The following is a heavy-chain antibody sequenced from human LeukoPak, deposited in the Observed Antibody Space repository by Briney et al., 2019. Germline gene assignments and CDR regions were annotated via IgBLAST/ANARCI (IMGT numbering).Heavy chain of an antibody. V-gene: IGHV1-69*05. J-gene: IGHJ6*03. CDR3: ARVGNSYGSNYYYYMDV. Sequence: SVKVSCKASGGTFSSYAISWVRQAPGQGLEWMGGIIPIFGTANYAQKFQGRVTITTDESTSTAYMELSSLRSEDTAVHYCARVGNSYGSNYYYYMDVWGKGTTVTVSS. CDR1: GGTFSSYA. D-gene: IGHD5-18*01. CDR2: IIPIFGTA.